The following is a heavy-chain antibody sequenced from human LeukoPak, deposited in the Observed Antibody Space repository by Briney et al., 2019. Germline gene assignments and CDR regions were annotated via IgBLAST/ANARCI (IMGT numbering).Heavy chain of an antibody. J-gene: IGHJ5*02. D-gene: IGHD3-3*01. CDR3: ARFDFWSGYFTGFDP. V-gene: IGHV4-34*01. CDR1: GGSFSGYY. Sequence: PSETLSLTCAVYGGSFSGYYWSWIRQPPGKGLEWIGEINHSGGTNYNPSLKSRVTISVDTSKNQFSLKLSSVTAADTAVYYCARFDFWSGYFTGFDPWGQGTLVTVSS. CDR2: INHSGGT.